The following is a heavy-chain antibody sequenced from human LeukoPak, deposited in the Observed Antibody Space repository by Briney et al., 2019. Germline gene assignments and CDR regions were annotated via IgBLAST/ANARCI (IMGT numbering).Heavy chain of an antibody. CDR1: GFTFSSYG. J-gene: IGHJ4*02. CDR2: IWYDGSNK. CDR3: ARDKAVAGTMLLDY. Sequence: PGGSLRLSCAASGFTFSSYGMHWVRQAPDKGLEWVAVIWYDGSNKYYADSVKGRFTISRDNSKNTLYLQMNSLRAEDTAVYYCARDKAVAGTMLLDYWGQGTLVTVSS. V-gene: IGHV3-33*01. D-gene: IGHD6-19*01.